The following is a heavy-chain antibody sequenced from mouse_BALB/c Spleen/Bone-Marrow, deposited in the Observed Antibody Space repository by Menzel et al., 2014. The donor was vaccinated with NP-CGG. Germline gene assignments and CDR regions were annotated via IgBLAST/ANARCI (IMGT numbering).Heavy chain of an antibody. CDR3: ARGLDY. Sequence: EVKLVESGGGLVQPGGSLKLSCAASGFTFSSYGMSWVRQTPDKRLELVATINTNGGNTYYPDSVKGRFTISRDNAKNTLYPQMSSLKSEDTAMYYCARGLDYWGQGTTLTVSS. CDR2: INTNGGNT. J-gene: IGHJ2*01. CDR1: GFTFSSYG. V-gene: IGHV5-6-3*01.